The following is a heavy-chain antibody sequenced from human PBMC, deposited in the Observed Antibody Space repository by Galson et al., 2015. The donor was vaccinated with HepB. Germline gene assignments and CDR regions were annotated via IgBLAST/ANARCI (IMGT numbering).Heavy chain of an antibody. Sequence: SLRLSCAGSGFIFRSYGIHWVRQAPGKGLEWLAVIYSDGSNKYYADSVKGRFTISRDNPKNTLYLQMTSLRAEDTAVYYCARDRSSGGDCLDHWDQGTLVTVSS. CDR3: ARDRSSGGDCLDH. V-gene: IGHV3-33*01. CDR1: GFIFRSYG. J-gene: IGHJ4*02. D-gene: IGHD2-21*02. CDR2: IYSDGSNK.